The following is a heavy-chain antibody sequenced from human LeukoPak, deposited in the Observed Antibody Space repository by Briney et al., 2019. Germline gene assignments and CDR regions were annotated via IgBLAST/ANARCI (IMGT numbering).Heavy chain of an antibody. Sequence: GGSLRLSCAASGFTASSNYMSWVRQAPGKGLEWVSVIYSGGSTYYADSVKGRFTISRDNSKNTPYLQMNSLRAEDTAVYYCARTPIPVVVVAATYYYYGMDVWGQGTTVTVSS. CDR1: GFTASSNY. CDR2: IYSGGST. D-gene: IGHD2-15*01. J-gene: IGHJ6*02. CDR3: ARTPIPVVVVAATYYYYGMDV. V-gene: IGHV3-53*01.